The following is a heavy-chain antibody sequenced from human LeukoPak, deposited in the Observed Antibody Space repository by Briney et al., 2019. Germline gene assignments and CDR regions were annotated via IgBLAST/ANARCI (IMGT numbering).Heavy chain of an antibody. CDR2: IYPGDSNT. CDR3: ARLGEGYSSTWHNNWFDP. Sequence: GESLKISCEGSGYSFTSYWIGWVRQMPGKGLEWMGIIYPGDSNTRYSPSFQGQVTISADKSISTAYLQWSSLKASDTAMYYCARLGEGYSSTWHNNWFDPWGQGTLVTVSS. J-gene: IGHJ5*02. CDR1: GYSFTSYW. V-gene: IGHV5-51*01. D-gene: IGHD6-13*01.